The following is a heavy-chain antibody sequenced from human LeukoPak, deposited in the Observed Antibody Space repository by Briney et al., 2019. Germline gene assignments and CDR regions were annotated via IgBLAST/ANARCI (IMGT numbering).Heavy chain of an antibody. V-gene: IGHV1-2*02. CDR1: GYTFSDYY. CDR3: ARGYCTNGVCQRNDY. Sequence: ASVKVSCKASGYTFSDYYMHWVRQAPGQGLECMGWINLNSGGTKYAQKFEGRVTMTRDTSINTAYMELSGLRFDDTAVYYCARGYCTNGVCQRNDYWGQGTLVTVSS. CDR2: INLNSGGT. D-gene: IGHD2-8*01. J-gene: IGHJ4*02.